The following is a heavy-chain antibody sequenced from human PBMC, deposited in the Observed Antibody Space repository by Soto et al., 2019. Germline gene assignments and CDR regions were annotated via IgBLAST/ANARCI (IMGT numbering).Heavy chain of an antibody. J-gene: IGHJ4*02. CDR2: ISSSSSYT. CDR1: GFTFSDYY. V-gene: IGHV3-11*06. D-gene: IGHD3-10*01. Sequence: PGGSLRLSCAASGFTFSDYYMSWIRQAPGKGLEWVSYISSSSSYTNYADSVKGRFTISRDNAKTSLYLQMNSLTAEDTAVYYCAREGVHNYTEYYFDYWGQGTLVTVSS. CDR3: AREGVHNYTEYYFDY.